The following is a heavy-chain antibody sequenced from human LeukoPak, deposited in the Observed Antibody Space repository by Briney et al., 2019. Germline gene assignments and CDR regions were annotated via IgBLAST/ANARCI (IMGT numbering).Heavy chain of an antibody. J-gene: IGHJ4*02. CDR3: AKGYCSSTSCYPLDY. CDR1: GFTFDDYA. Sequence: GRSLRLSCAASGFTFDDYAMHWVRHAPGKGLEWVSGISWNSGSIGYADSVKGRFTISRDNAKNSLYLQMNSLRAEDTALYYCAKGYCSSTSCYPLDYWGQGTLVTVSS. V-gene: IGHV3-9*01. CDR2: ISWNSGSI. D-gene: IGHD2-2*01.